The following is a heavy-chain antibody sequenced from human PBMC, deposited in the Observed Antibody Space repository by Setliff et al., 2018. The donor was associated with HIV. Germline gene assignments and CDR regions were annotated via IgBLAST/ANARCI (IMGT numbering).Heavy chain of an antibody. CDR1: GGSISSYY. J-gene: IGHJ6*03. CDR2: IYYSGNT. Sequence: SETLSLTCTVSGGSISSYYWSWIRQPPGKGLEWIGYIYYSGNTNYNPSLKSRVTISVDTSKNQFSLKLSSVTAADTAVYYCARHGPDYYDSSGYYYYYYYMDVWGKGTTVTVS. CDR3: ARHGPDYYDSSGYYYYYYYMDV. D-gene: IGHD3-22*01. V-gene: IGHV4-59*08.